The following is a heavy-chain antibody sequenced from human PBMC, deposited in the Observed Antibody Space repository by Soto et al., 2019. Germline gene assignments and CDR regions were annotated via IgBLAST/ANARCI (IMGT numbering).Heavy chain of an antibody. CDR3: ARSIVATIPGFDY. D-gene: IGHD5-12*01. V-gene: IGHV1-2*04. J-gene: IGHJ4*02. Sequence: ASVKVSCTASGYTFTGYYMHWVRQAPGQGLEWMGWINPNSGGTNYAQKFQGWVTMTRDTSISTAYMELSRLRSDDTAVYYCARSIVATIPGFDYWGQGTLVTVSS. CDR2: INPNSGGT. CDR1: GYTFTGYY.